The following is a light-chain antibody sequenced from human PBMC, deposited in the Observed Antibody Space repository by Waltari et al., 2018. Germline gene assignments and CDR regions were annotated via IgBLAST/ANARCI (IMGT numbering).Light chain of an antibody. CDR2: GAS. V-gene: IGKV3-20*01. Sequence: EIVLTRSPGTLSLSPGERATLSCRASQSLGRNFLAWFQQKPGQAPRLLLFGASNRAPAIPDRFSGGGSGTDFTLTINRLDPEDFAVYYCHQYDDSPFTFGQGTKLEI. CDR3: HQYDDSPFT. J-gene: IGKJ2*01. CDR1: QSLGRNF.